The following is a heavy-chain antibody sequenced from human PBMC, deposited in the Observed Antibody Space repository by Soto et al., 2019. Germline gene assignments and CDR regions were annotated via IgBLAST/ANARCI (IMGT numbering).Heavy chain of an antibody. CDR3: ARDLLGCGYTYGDV. V-gene: IGHV1-69*12. J-gene: IGHJ6*01. CDR1: GGTFSNFA. CDR2: IIPIDATV. D-gene: IGHD6-25*01. Sequence: QVQLVQSGAEVKKPGSSVKVSCKASGGTFSNFALISWVRQAPGQGLEWMGGIIPIDATVNYAQKFQGRITLTADESTPTAYLDLGLLRSEDTAVYYCARDLLGCGYTYGDVWGQGTTVPFSS.